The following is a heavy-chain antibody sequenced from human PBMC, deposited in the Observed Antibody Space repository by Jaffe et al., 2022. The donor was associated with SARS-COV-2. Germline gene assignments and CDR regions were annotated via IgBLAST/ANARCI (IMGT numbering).Heavy chain of an antibody. J-gene: IGHJ4*02. Sequence: QVQLQESGPGLVKPSQTLSLTCTVSGGSISSGSYYWSWIRQPAGKGLEWIGRIYTSGSTNYNPSLKSRVTISVDTSKNQFSLKLSSVTAADTAVYYCARAALYGDSSGYYVPLDYWGQGTLVTVSS. CDR3: ARAALYGDSSGYYVPLDY. CDR2: IYTSGST. V-gene: IGHV4-61*02. D-gene: IGHD3-22*01. CDR1: GGSISSGSYY.